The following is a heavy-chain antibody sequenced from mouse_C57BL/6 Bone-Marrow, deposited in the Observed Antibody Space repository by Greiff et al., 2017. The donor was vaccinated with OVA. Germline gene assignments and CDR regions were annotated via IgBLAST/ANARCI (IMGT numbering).Heavy chain of an antibody. J-gene: IGHJ2*01. V-gene: IGHV1-55*01. CDR2: IYPGSGST. Sequence: QVQLQQPGAELVKPGASVKMSCKASGYTFTSYWITWVKQRPGQGLEWIGDIYPGSGSTNYNEKFKSKATLTVDTSSSTAYMQLSSLTSEDSAVYYCARGDYYGSSWTYFDYWGQGTTLTVSS. CDR1: GYTFTSYW. D-gene: IGHD1-1*01. CDR3: ARGDYYGSSWTYFDY.